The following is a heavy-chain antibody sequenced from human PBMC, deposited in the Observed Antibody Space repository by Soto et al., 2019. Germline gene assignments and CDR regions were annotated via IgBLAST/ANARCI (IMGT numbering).Heavy chain of an antibody. Sequence: QVQLVQSGAEVKKPGASVKVSCKASGYTFTSYGISWVRQAPGQGLEWMGWISAYNGNTNYAQKLQGRVTMTTDTSTSTAYMELRSLGSDDTAVYYCARQAGSSIATLFYYYYGMDVWGQGTTVTVSS. CDR1: GYTFTSYG. J-gene: IGHJ6*02. V-gene: IGHV1-18*01. CDR3: ARQAGSSIATLFYYYYGMDV. CDR2: ISAYNGNT. D-gene: IGHD6-6*01.